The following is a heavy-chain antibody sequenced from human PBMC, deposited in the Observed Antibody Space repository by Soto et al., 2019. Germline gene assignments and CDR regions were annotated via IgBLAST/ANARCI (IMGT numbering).Heavy chain of an antibody. CDR2: NSGGGDIT. Sequence: EVQLLESGGGLVQPGGSLRLSCAASGFTFNNYAMTWVRQAPGKVLEWVSANSGGGDITSYADSVKGRFTVSRDGSKNTLYLQMSSLRAEDTALYYCAKGRGGSGSLTPRVDFWGQGTLVTVSS. CDR1: GFTFNNYA. V-gene: IGHV3-23*01. J-gene: IGHJ4*02. CDR3: AKGRGGSGSLTPRVDF. D-gene: IGHD3-10*01.